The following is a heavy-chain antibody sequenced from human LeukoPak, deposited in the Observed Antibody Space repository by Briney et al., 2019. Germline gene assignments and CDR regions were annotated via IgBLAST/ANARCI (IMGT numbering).Heavy chain of an antibody. J-gene: IGHJ4*02. CDR2: IYYSGST. CDR1: GGSISSYY. V-gene: IGHV4-59*01. D-gene: IGHD2-2*01. Sequence: SEXLSXTCTVSGGSISSYYWSWIRQPPGKGLEWIGYIYYSGSTNYNPSLKSRVTISVDTSKNQFSLKLSSVTAADTAVYYCAREVYCSSTSCYAPFFDYWGQGTLVTVSS. CDR3: AREVYCSSTSCYAPFFDY.